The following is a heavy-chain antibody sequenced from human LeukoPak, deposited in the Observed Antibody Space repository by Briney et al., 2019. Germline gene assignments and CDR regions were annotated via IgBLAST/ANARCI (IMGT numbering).Heavy chain of an antibody. CDR3: ARDGPHREVLPGALDI. J-gene: IGHJ3*02. CDR1: GFTFSSYA. Sequence: PGGSLRLSCAASGFTFSSYAMHWVRQASGKGLEWVAVISYDGSNKYYADSVKGRFTISRDNSKNTLYLQMNSLRAEDTAVYYCARDGPHREVLPGALDIWGQGTMVTVSS. D-gene: IGHD1-26*01. CDR2: ISYDGSNK. V-gene: IGHV3-30*04.